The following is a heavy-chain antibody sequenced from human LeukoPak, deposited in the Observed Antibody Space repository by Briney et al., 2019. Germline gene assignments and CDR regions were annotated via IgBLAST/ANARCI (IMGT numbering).Heavy chain of an antibody. V-gene: IGHV3-30*18. Sequence: TGGSLRLSCAASGFTLSSYGMYWVRQAPGKGLEWVALISNDGSNNNYADSVRGRFNISRDNSKNTLYLEVNSLRVEDTGVYYCAKEQWLINSFDNWGQGTLVTVSS. J-gene: IGHJ4*02. CDR1: GFTLSSYG. CDR3: AKEQWLINSFDN. CDR2: ISNDGSNN. D-gene: IGHD6-19*01.